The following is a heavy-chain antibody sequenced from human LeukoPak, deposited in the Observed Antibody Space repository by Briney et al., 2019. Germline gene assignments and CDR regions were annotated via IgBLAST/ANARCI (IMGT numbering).Heavy chain of an antibody. J-gene: IGHJ4*02. D-gene: IGHD2-21*02. Sequence: GGSLRLSCAASGFTFSSYWMSWVRQAPGKGLEWVANIKEDGSEKYYVDSVKGRFTVSRDNAKNSLYLQMNSLRAEDTAVYYCARRYCGGDCHSPYFDYWGQGTLVTVSS. CDR3: ARRYCGGDCHSPYFDY. CDR1: GFTFSSYW. V-gene: IGHV3-7*01. CDR2: IKEDGSEK.